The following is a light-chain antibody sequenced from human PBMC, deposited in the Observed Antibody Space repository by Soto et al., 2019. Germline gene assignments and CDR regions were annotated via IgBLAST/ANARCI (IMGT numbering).Light chain of an antibody. CDR1: QSVSSN. Sequence: EIVMTQSPVTLSLSPGERATLSCRASQSVSSNLAWYQQKPGQAPRLLIYGASTRATGIPARFSGSGSGTEFTLTISSLEPEDFAVYYCQQRSNWPPITFGQGTRLEIK. V-gene: IGKV3-15*01. CDR3: QQRSNWPPIT. CDR2: GAS. J-gene: IGKJ5*01.